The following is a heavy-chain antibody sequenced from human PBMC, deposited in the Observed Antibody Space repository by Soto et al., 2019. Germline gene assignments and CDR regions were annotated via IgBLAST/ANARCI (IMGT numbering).Heavy chain of an antibody. CDR1: GYTFTSYG. D-gene: IGHD2-15*01. CDR3: ARAYIVVVVAATPWFEP. J-gene: IGHJ5*02. V-gene: IGHV1-18*01. Sequence: ASVKVSRKASGYTFTSYGISWVRQAPGQGLEWMGWISAYNGNTNYAQKLQGRVTMTTDTSTSTAYMELGSLRSDDTAVYYCARAYIVVVVAATPWFEPWGQGTLVTVCS. CDR2: ISAYNGNT.